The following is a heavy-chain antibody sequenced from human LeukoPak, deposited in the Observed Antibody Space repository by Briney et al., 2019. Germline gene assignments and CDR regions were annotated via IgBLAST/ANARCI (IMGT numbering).Heavy chain of an antibody. V-gene: IGHV1-18*01. CDR3: ARDLAYCGGDCYWYYFDY. CDR2: ISAYNGNT. J-gene: IGHJ4*02. D-gene: IGHD2-21*02. Sequence: ASVKVSCKASGYTLTSYGISWVRQAPEQGLEWMGWISAYNGNTNYAQKFQGRVTITTDESTSTAYMELSSLRSEDTAVYYCARDLAYCGGDCYWYYFDYWGQGTLVTVSS. CDR1: GYTLTSYG.